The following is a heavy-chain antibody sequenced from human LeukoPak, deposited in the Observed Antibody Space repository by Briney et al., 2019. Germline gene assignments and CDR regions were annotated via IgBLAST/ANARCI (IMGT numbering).Heavy chain of an antibody. Sequence: GGSLRLSCAASGFTFSSNGMHWVRQAPGKGLEWVAVISYGGSNKYYADSVKGRFTISRDNSRSMVWLQMNSLTAEDTAMYYCGRDLNWGAFDIRGLGTLVTVSS. CDR2: ISYGGSNK. CDR3: GRDLNWGAFDI. J-gene: IGHJ3*02. D-gene: IGHD7-27*01. V-gene: IGHV3-30*03. CDR1: GFTFSSNG.